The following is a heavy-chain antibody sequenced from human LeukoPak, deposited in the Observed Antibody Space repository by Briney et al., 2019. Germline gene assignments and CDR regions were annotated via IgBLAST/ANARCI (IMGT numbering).Heavy chain of an antibody. J-gene: IGHJ3*02. CDR1: GFTFSSYV. Sequence: GGSLRLSCAASGFTFSSYVMHWVRQAPGKGLEWVAFIRYDGSNKYYADSVKGRFTISRDNSKNTLYLQMNSLRAEDTAVYYCAKANYGDYGEAFDIWGQGKMVTVSS. CDR3: AKANYGDYGEAFDI. V-gene: IGHV3-30*02. D-gene: IGHD4-17*01. CDR2: IRYDGSNK.